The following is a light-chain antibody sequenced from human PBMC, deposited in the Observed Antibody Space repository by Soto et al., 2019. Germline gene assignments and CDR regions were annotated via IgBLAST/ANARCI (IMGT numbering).Light chain of an antibody. CDR2: YDS. Sequence: YELTQPPSVTVAPGRTARITCGRNNIGSKSVHWYQQKPGQAPVLVIYYDSDRPSGIPERFSGSNSGNTATLTISRVEAGDEAEYYCQVWDSSSDHYVFGTGTKVTV. CDR3: QVWDSSSDHYV. J-gene: IGLJ1*01. V-gene: IGLV3-21*04. CDR1: NIGSKS.